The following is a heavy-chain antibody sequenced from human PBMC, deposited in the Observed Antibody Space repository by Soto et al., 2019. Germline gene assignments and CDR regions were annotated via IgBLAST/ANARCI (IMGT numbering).Heavy chain of an antibody. CDR2: INHSGST. J-gene: IGHJ6*02. CDR1: GGSFSGYY. CDR3: ARGPLRFLEWGMGYYYYYGMDV. Sequence: SETLSLTCAFYGGSFSGYYWSWIRHPPGKGLEWIGEINHSGSTNYNPSLKSRVTISVDTSKNQFSLKLSSVTAADTAVYYCARGPLRFLEWGMGYYYYYGMDVWGQGTTVTVSS. V-gene: IGHV4-34*01. D-gene: IGHD3-3*01.